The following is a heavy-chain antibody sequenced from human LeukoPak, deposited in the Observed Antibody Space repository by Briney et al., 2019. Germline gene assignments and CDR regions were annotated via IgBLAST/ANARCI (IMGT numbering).Heavy chain of an antibody. D-gene: IGHD5-18*01. V-gene: IGHV7-4-1*02. CDR1: GYTFTGYY. CDR3: ARSKDTAMVFDY. J-gene: IGHJ4*02. Sequence: ASVKVSCKASGYTFTGYYMHWVRQAPGQGPEWMAWINTNTGTPTYAQAFTGRFVFSLDISVNTAYLQISSLKAEDTAVYYCARSKDTAMVFDYWGQGTLVTVSS. CDR2: INTNTGTP.